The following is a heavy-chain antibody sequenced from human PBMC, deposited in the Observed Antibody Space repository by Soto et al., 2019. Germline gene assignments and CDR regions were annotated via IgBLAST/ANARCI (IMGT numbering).Heavy chain of an antibody. J-gene: IGHJ6*02. CDR2: IYYSGST. CDR1: GCSMRSGDYY. Sequence: PSETLSLTCPVSGCSMRSGDYYWSWIRQPPGKGLEWIGYIYYSGSTYYNPSLKSRVTISVDTSKNQFSLKLSSVTAADTAVYYCARDWARYCSSTSCYYPHYYYYGMDVWGQGTTVTVSS. D-gene: IGHD2-2*01. CDR3: ARDWARYCSSTSCYYPHYYYYGMDV. V-gene: IGHV4-30-4*01.